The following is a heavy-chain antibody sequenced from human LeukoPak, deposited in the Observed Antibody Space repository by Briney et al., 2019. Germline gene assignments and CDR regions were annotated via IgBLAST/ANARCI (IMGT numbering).Heavy chain of an antibody. V-gene: IGHV4-59*12. D-gene: IGHD6-13*01. CDR2: IYYSGST. CDR3: AKAPPGAAAGYWFDP. CDR1: GGSISSYY. J-gene: IGHJ5*02. Sequence: SETLSLTCTVSGGSISSYYWSWIRQPPGKGLEWIGYIYYSGSTNYNPSLKSRVTISVDTSKSQYSLKLSSVTAADTAVYYCAKAPPGAAAGYWFDPWGQGALVTVSS.